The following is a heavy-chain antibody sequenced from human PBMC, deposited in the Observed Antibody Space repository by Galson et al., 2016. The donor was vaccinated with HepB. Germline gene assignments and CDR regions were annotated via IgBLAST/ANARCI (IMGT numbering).Heavy chain of an antibody. CDR1: GFTFSSYG. V-gene: IGHV3-30*03. CDR3: ASGIAVTTSNSFWYFDL. D-gene: IGHD3-10*01. Sequence: LRLSCAASGFTFSSYGMHWVRQAPGKGLEWVAVMSYDGSNKYYADSVKGRFTFSRDNSKNTLYLQITSLRAEDTAVYYCASGIAVTTSNSFWYFDLWGRGTLVTVSS. J-gene: IGHJ2*01. CDR2: MSYDGSNK.